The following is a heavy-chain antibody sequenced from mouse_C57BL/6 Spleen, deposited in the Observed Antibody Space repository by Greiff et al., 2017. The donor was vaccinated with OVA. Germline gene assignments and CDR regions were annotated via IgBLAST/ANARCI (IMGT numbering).Heavy chain of an antibody. Sequence: VQLQQPGAELVKPGASVKLSCKASGYTFTSYWMHWVKQRPGQGLEWIGMIHPNSGSTNYNEKFKSKATLTVDKSSSTAYMQLSSLTSEDSAVYYCARYYGRYAMDYWGQGTSVTVSS. CDR3: ARYYGRYAMDY. CDR1: GYTFTSYW. CDR2: IHPNSGST. V-gene: IGHV1-64*01. J-gene: IGHJ4*01. D-gene: IGHD1-1*01.